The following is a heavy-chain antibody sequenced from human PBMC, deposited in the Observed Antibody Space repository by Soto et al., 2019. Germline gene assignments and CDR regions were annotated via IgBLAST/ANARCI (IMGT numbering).Heavy chain of an antibody. D-gene: IGHD3-9*01. V-gene: IGHV4-39*01. CDR1: GGSISSSSYY. CDR3: ARSLHILTANWFDP. Sequence: PSETLSLTCTVSGGSISSSSYYWGWIRQPPGKGLEWIGSIYYSGSTYYNPSLKSRVTISVDTSKNQFSLKLSSVTAADTAVYYCARSLHILTANWFDPWGQGTLVTVSS. J-gene: IGHJ5*02. CDR2: IYYSGST.